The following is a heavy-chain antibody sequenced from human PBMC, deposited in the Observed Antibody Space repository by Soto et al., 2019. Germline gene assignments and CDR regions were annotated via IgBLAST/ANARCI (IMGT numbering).Heavy chain of an antibody. CDR1: GSNFTDCY. D-gene: IGHD2-8*02. CDR3: VRDGLVRSAKHYFDY. CDR2: INPKSGGT. J-gene: IGHJ4*02. V-gene: IGHV1-2*02. Sequence: QAQLGQSGSAVKKPGPSVRVSSKASGSNFTDCYVHWVRQAPGQGLEWMGCINPKSGGTNIAQIFNGRVNMTSDMSSSTASMEMNRLKSDDTAVYYCVRDGLVRSAKHYFDYWGQGTLVTDSS.